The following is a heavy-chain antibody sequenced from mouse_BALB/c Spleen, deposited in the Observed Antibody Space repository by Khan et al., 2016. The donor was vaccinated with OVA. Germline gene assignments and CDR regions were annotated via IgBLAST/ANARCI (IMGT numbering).Heavy chain of an antibody. D-gene: IGHD2-12*01. CDR1: GFSLTTYG. V-gene: IGHV2-2*01. Sequence: VQLVESGPGLVQPSQSLSITCTVSGFSLTTYGIHWVRQSPGKGLEWLGVIWSGGTTDYNAPFLSRLSISKDSSKSQVFFKMNTLQADDTAMYYCARHSYRYDFTYWGQGTPVTVSA. J-gene: IGHJ3*01. CDR2: IWSGGTT. CDR3: ARHSYRYDFTY.